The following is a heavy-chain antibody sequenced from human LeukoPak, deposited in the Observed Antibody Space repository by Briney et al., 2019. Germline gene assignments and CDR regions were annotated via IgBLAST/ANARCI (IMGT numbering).Heavy chain of an antibody. CDR1: GFTFSNYE. J-gene: IGHJ5*02. CDR3: ARGLASSDWPHWFDP. Sequence: GGSLRLSCAASGFTFSNYEMNWVRQAPGKGLEWVSYISAIDSTTYYADSVKGRFTISRDNAKNSLYLQMNSLRVEDTAVYHCARGLASSDWPHWFDPWGQGTLVSVSS. CDR2: ISAIDSTT. V-gene: IGHV3-48*03. D-gene: IGHD6-25*01.